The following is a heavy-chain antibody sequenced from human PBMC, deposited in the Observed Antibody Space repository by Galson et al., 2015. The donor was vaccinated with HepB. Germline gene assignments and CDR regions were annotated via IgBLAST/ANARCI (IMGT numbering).Heavy chain of an antibody. CDR3: ARVADADYGDHSHFDY. V-gene: IGHV3-11*06. J-gene: IGHJ4*02. CDR1: GFTFSDYY. CDR2: ISSSSLYT. Sequence: SLRLSCAVSGFTFSDYYMSWIRQAPGKGLEWISYISSSSLYTNYADSVKGRFTTSRDNAKNSLYLQISSARAEDTALYYCARVADADYGDHSHFDYWGQGTLVTVSS. D-gene: IGHD4-17*01.